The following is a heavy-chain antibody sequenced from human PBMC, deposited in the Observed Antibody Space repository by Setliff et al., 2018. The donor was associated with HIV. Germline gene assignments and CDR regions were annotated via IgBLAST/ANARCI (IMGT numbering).Heavy chain of an antibody. Sequence: LRLSCAASGFTFNTYWMTWVRQAPGKGLEWVANIKQDGSEKYYADSVKSRFTISRDNAKNSLYLQMNSLRVEDTAVYYCATDLNWEGGWGQGTLVTVSS. D-gene: IGHD1-26*01. J-gene: IGHJ4*02. V-gene: IGHV3-7*03. CDR1: GFTFNTYW. CDR3: ATDLNWEGG. CDR2: IKQDGSEK.